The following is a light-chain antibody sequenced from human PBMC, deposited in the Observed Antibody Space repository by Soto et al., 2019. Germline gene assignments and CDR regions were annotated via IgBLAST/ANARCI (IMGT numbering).Light chain of an antibody. CDR2: KAS. J-gene: IGKJ1*01. CDR3: QQYHSYPWT. CDR1: QSISSW. Sequence: DIQMTQSPSTLSASVGDRVTITCRASQSISSWLAWYQQKPGKAPKLLIYKASSLESGVPSRFSGGGSGTEFTLTISSLQPDDFATYYCQQYHSYPWTFGQGTKVEIK. V-gene: IGKV1-5*03.